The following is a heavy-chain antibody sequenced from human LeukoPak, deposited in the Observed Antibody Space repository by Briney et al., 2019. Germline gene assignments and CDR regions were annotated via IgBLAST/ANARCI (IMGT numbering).Heavy chain of an antibody. CDR1: GYTFTGYY. J-gene: IGHJ4*02. D-gene: IGHD1-26*01. Sequence: ASVKVSCKASGYTFTGYYMHWVRQAPGQGLEWMGWTNPNSGGTNYAQKFQGRVTMTRDTSISTAYMELSRLRSDDTAVYYCARDSFRIVGATNGYWGQGTLVTVSS. V-gene: IGHV1-2*02. CDR3: ARDSFRIVGATNGY. CDR2: TNPNSGGT.